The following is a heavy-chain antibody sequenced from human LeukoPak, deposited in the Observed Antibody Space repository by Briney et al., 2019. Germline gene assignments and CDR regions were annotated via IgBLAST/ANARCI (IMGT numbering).Heavy chain of an antibody. CDR2: IYYSGST. CDR1: GVSISSYY. CDR3: ARDSGPSILTASYYNLDV. D-gene: IGHD3-9*01. V-gene: IGHV4-59*01. J-gene: IGHJ6*02. Sequence: PSETLSLTCTVSGVSISSYYWSWIRQPPGKGLEWIGYIYYSGSTNYNPSLKSRVTISVDTSKIQFSLKLRSVTAADTAVYYCARDSGPSILTASYYNLDVWGQGTTVTVSS.